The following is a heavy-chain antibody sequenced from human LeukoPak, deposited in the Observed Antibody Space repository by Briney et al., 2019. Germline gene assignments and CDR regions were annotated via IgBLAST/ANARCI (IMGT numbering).Heavy chain of an antibody. J-gene: IGHJ4*02. D-gene: IGHD2-15*01. Sequence: PGGSLRLSCAASGFTFSSYAMHWVRQAPGKGLEWVAVISYDGSNKYYADSVKGRFTISRDNAKNSLYLQMNSLRAEDTAMYYCARERSGYCSDGSCYDFDYWGQGTLVTVSS. V-gene: IGHV3-30-3*01. CDR1: GFTFSSYA. CDR2: ISYDGSNK. CDR3: ARERSGYCSDGSCYDFDY.